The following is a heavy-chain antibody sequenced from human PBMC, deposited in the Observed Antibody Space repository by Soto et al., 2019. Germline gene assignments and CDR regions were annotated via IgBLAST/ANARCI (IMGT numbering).Heavy chain of an antibody. J-gene: IGHJ6*02. CDR1: GFTFSSDW. V-gene: IGHV3-74*01. Sequence: GGSLRLSCAASGFTFSSDWMNWVRQSPGKGLEWVSRIISGGTRVSYADSVKGRFTITRDNAKNTLYLEMHSRTVDDTAVYYCARERTSKGGLDIWGQGTTVTVSS. CDR3: ARERTSKGGLDI. CDR2: IISGGTRV.